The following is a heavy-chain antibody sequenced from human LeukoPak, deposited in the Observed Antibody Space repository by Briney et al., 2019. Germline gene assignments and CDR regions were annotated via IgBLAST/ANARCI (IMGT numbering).Heavy chain of an antibody. D-gene: IGHD6-19*01. Sequence: KPGGSLRLSCAASGFTFSSYSMNWVRQAPGKGLEWVSSISSSSSYIYYADSVKGRFTISRDNAKNSLYLQMNSLRAEDTAAYYCARPYSGSVRVFDSWGQGTLVTVSS. CDR3: ARPYSGSVRVFDS. J-gene: IGHJ4*02. CDR1: GFTFSSYS. CDR2: ISSSSSYI. V-gene: IGHV3-21*01.